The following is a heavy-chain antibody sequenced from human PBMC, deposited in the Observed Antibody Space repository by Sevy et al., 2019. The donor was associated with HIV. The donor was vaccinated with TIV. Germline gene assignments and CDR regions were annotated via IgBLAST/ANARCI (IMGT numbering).Heavy chain of an antibody. D-gene: IGHD3-22*01. CDR1: GYTLTELS. V-gene: IGHV1-24*01. J-gene: IGHJ4*02. Sequence: ASVKVSCKVSGYTLTELSIHWVRQAPGKGLEWLVTFDPEDGKTIYAQNFQGRVTMTEHTSTDTTYMELSSLRSEDTAVYYCASTRDYYDSSGYYFVYWGQGTLVTLSS. CDR3: ASTRDYYDSSGYYFVY. CDR2: FDPEDGKT.